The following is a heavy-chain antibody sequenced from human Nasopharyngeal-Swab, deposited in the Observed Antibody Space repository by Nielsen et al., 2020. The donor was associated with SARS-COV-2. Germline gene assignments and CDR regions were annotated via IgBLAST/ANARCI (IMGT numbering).Heavy chain of an antibody. J-gene: IGHJ6*03. CDR1: GLSFNNYA. Sequence: GESLKIYCAFCGLSFNNYAVTWVRQAPGKGLEWVSIISSSGTDTYYADYVKGRFTISRDNSKNTLYLQMNSLRAEDSAIYYCAKSRGDTTMAHYYYYLDVWGKGTTVTVSS. D-gene: IGHD5-24*01. V-gene: IGHV3-23*01. CDR2: ISSSGTDT. CDR3: AKSRGDTTMAHYYYYLDV.